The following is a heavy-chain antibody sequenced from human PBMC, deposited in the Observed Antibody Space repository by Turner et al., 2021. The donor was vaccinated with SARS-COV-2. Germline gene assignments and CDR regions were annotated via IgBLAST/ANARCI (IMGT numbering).Heavy chain of an antibody. J-gene: IGHJ4*02. CDR2: MNPNSGNT. CDR3: ARTFTAMVRVDY. Sequence: QVQLVQSGAEVKKPGPSVKVSSKASGYTFSSYDINWVRQATGQGLEWMGWMNPNSGNTGYVQKFQGRVTMTRNTSISTAYMELSSLRSEDTAVYYCARTFTAMVRVDYWGQGTLVTVSS. D-gene: IGHD5-18*01. CDR1: GYTFSSYD. V-gene: IGHV1-8*01.